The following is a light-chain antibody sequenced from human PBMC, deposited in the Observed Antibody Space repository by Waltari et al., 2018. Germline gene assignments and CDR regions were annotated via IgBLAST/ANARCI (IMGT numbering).Light chain of an antibody. Sequence: DIQMTQSPSSLSASVGDRVTITCRASQSISTYLNLYQQRPGKAPKLLIYAASSLQSGVPSRFSGSGSGTDFTLTISSLQPEDFATFYCQQSYSIPYTFGQGTNLEIK. CDR3: QQSYSIPYT. J-gene: IGKJ2*01. CDR1: QSISTY. CDR2: AAS. V-gene: IGKV1-39*01.